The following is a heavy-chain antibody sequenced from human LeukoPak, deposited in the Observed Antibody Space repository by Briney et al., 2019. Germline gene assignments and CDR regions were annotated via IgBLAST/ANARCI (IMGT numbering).Heavy chain of an antibody. V-gene: IGHV4-39*07. Sequence: PSETLSLTCTVSGGSISSSSYYWGWIRQPPGKGLEWIGSIYYSGSTYYNPSLKSRVTISVDTSKNQFSLKLSSVTAADTAVYYCARDGGSYYDFWSGYYTFDYWGQGTLVTVSS. D-gene: IGHD3-3*01. CDR1: GGSISSSSYY. CDR2: IYYSGST. CDR3: ARDGGSYYDFWSGYYTFDY. J-gene: IGHJ4*02.